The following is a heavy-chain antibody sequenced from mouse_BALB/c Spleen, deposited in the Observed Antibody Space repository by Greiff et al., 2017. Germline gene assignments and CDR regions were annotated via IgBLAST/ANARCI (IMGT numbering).Heavy chain of an antibody. CDR2: IWAGGST. V-gene: IGHV2-9*02. D-gene: IGHD2-4*01. CDR3: ARDRGTSMMTTRAIDY. CDR1: GFSLTSYG. J-gene: IGHJ4*01. Sequence: QVQLKQSGPGLVAPSQSLSITCTVSGFSLTSYGVHWVRQPPGKGLEWLGVIWAGGSTNYNSALMSRLSISKDNSKSQVFLKMNRLQTDDTAMYYWARDRGTSMMTTRAIDYWGQGTSVTVSS.